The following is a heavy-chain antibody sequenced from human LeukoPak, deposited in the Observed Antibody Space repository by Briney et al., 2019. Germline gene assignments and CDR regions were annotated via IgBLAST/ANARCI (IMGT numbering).Heavy chain of an antibody. Sequence: SETLSLTCVVYGGSFSGYYWSWIRQPPGKGLEWIGEINHSGSTNYNPSLKSRVTISVDTSKNQFSLKLSSVTAADTAVYYCAIKYSRGPNAFDIWGQGTMVTVSS. CDR2: INHSGST. V-gene: IGHV4-34*01. D-gene: IGHD6-6*01. CDR3: AIKYSRGPNAFDI. CDR1: GGSFSGYY. J-gene: IGHJ3*02.